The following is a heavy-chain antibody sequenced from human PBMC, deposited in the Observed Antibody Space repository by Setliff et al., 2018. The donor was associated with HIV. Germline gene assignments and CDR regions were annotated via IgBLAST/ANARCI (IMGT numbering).Heavy chain of an antibody. CDR1: GGSISSRSYY. V-gene: IGHV4-39*07. D-gene: IGHD3-22*01. J-gene: IGHJ3*02. Sequence: SETLSLTCTVSGGSISSRSYYWGWIRQPPGKGLEWIGSIHYSGSTYYNPSLKSRVTISVDTSKNQFSLKLSSVTAADTAVYYCARDRGYYDSSGYWGRHAFDIWGQGTMVTVSS. CDR3: ARDRGYYDSSGYWGRHAFDI. CDR2: IHYSGST.